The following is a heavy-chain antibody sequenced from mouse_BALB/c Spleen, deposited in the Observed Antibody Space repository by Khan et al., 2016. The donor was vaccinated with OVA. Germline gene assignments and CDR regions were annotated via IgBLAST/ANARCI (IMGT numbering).Heavy chain of an antibody. CDR2: ISYSGST. D-gene: IGHD1-1*01. CDR3: ARQNYYSYALDY. CDR1: GYSITSNYA. J-gene: IGHJ4*01. Sequence: EVKLEVSGPGLVKPSQSLSLTYTVTGYSITSNYAWSWIRQFPGNKLEWMGYISYSGSTNYNPSLKSRISVTRDTSENQFFLQLNSVTTEETATYYCARQNYYSYALDYWGPGTSVTVSS. V-gene: IGHV3-2*02.